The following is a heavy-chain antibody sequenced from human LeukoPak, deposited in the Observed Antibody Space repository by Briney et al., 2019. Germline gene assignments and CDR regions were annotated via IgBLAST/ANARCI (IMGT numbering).Heavy chain of an antibody. V-gene: IGHV3-21*01. CDR1: GFTFSTNA. D-gene: IGHD3-22*01. Sequence: GGSLRLSCLTSGFTFSTNAMSWVRQAPGKGLEWVSSISSSSSYIYYADSVKGRFTISRDNAKNSLYLQMNSLRAEDTAVYYCARQETLYYYDSSGYLGYWGQGTLVTVSS. J-gene: IGHJ4*02. CDR2: ISSSSSYI. CDR3: ARQETLYYYDSSGYLGY.